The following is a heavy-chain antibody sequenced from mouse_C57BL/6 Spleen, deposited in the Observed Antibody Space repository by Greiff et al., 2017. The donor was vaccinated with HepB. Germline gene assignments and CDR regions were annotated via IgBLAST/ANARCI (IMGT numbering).Heavy chain of an antibody. Sequence: QVQLQQPGAELVKPGASVKLSCKASGYTFTSYWMQWVKQRPGQGLEWIGEIDPSDSYTNYNQKFKGKATLTVDTSSSTAYMQLSSLTSEDSAVYYCAYSNSSCFAYWGQGTLVTVSA. D-gene: IGHD2-5*01. CDR3: AYSNSSCFAY. CDR1: GYTFTSYW. V-gene: IGHV1-50*01. CDR2: IDPSDSYT. J-gene: IGHJ3*01.